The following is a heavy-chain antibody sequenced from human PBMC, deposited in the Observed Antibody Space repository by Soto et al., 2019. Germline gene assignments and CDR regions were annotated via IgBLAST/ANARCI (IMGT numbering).Heavy chain of an antibody. J-gene: IGHJ4*02. CDR3: ARILKLATTGTATFDN. Sequence: PGGSLRLSCAASGFTFSSYTMNWVRQAPGKGLEWVSSISSSSSYIYYADSVKGRFTISRDNAKNSLYLQMNGLRAEDTAVYYCARILKLATTGTATFDNWAQEPRATLP. V-gene: IGHV3-21*01. D-gene: IGHD1-1*01. CDR1: GFTFSSYT. CDR2: ISSSSSYI.